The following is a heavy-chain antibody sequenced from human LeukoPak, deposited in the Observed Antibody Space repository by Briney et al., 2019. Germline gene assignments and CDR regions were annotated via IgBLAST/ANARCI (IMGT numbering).Heavy chain of an antibody. CDR2: ISGSGGST. CDR1: GFTFSSYA. J-gene: IGHJ5*02. Sequence: GGSLRLSCAAPGFTFSSYAMSWVRQAPGKGLEWVSAISGSGGSTYYAHSVKGRFTISRDNSKNTLYLQMNSLRAEDTAVYYCAKISVLHSWFDPWGQGTLVTVSS. D-gene: IGHD2/OR15-2a*01. CDR3: AKISVLHSWFDP. V-gene: IGHV3-23*01.